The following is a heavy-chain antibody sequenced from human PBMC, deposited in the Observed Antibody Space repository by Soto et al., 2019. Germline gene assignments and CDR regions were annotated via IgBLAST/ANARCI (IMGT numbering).Heavy chain of an antibody. D-gene: IGHD2-2*01. J-gene: IGHJ6*02. CDR1: GYTLTVYY. CDR2: INPNSGGT. CDR3: AKDILEFTTGMDA. Sequence: GASVKVSCKASGYTLTVYYMHWVRQAPGQGLEWMGWINPNSGGTNYAQKFQGWVTMTRDTSISTAYMELSRLRSDDTAIYYCAKDILEFTTGMDAWGQGTTVTVSS. V-gene: IGHV1-2*04.